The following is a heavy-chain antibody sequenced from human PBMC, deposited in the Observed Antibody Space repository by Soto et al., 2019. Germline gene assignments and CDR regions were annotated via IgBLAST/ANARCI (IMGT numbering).Heavy chain of an antibody. D-gene: IGHD3-22*01. J-gene: IGHJ4*02. CDR1: GFTFSSDG. CDR3: AKQYYDSSGYPYYFDY. Sequence: GGALRLSCAASGFTFSSDGMHWVRQAPGKGLEWVAVISCDGSNKYYADSVKGRFTISRDNSKNTLYLQMNSLRAEDTAVYYCAKQYYDSSGYPYYFDYWGQGT. CDR2: ISCDGSNK. V-gene: IGHV3-30*18.